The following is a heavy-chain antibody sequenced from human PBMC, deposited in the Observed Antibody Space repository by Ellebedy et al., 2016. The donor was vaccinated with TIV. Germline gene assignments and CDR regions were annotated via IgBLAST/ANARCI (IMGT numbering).Heavy chain of an antibody. V-gene: IGHV3-66*01. Sequence: PGGSLRLSCAASGFTVSSNYMSWVRQAPGKGLQWVSVIYSGGSTYYADSVKGRFTIARDNSKTTLYLQMNILRAEDTAVYFCAREVYYGGDCFNFDLWGQGTLVTVSS. D-gene: IGHD2-21*02. CDR3: AREVYYGGDCFNFDL. J-gene: IGHJ4*02. CDR2: IYSGGST. CDR1: GFTVSSNY.